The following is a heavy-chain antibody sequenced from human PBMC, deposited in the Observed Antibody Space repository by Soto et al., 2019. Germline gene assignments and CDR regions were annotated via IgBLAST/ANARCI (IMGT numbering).Heavy chain of an antibody. D-gene: IGHD4-17*01. J-gene: IGHJ5*02. CDR3: AREWFRLEGRADYGDYVRGNWFDP. Sequence: SETLSLTCAVYGVSFSGYYWSWIRQPPGKGLEWIAEINHSGSTNYNASLKSRVTISVDTSKNQFSLKLSSVTAADTAVYYCAREWFRLEGRADYGDYVRGNWFDPWGQGTLVTVSS. V-gene: IGHV4-34*01. CDR1: GVSFSGYY. CDR2: INHSGST.